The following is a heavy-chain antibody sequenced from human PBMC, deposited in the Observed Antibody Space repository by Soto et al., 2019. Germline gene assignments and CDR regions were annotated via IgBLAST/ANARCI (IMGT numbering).Heavy chain of an antibody. CDR1: GGSISSYY. CDR3: AAGGVLRFLEWLCHRFDP. D-gene: IGHD3-3*01. J-gene: IGHJ5*02. CDR2: IYYSGST. V-gene: IGHV4-59*01. Sequence: PSETLSLTCTVSGGSISSYYWSWIRQPPGKGLEWIGYIYYSGSTNYNPSLKSRVTISVDTSKNQFSLKLSSVTAADTAVYYCAAGGVLRFLEWLCHRFDPWGQGTLVTVSS.